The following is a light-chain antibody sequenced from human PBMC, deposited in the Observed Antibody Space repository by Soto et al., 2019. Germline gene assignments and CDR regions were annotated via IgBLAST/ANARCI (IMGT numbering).Light chain of an antibody. Sequence: EIVLTQSPDTLSLSPGERATLSCRASQSVSANYLAWYQQKPGQAPRLLIYGASSRATGIPDRFSGSGSETDFTLTISRLEPEDFAVYYCKQYGSSPWTFGQGTKVEIK. J-gene: IGKJ1*01. CDR3: KQYGSSPWT. V-gene: IGKV3-20*01. CDR1: QSVSANY. CDR2: GAS.